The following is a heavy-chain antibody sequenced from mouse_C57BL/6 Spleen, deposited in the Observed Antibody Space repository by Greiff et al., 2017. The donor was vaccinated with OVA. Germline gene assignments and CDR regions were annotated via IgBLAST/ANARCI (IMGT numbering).Heavy chain of an antibody. J-gene: IGHJ2*01. V-gene: IGHV1-76*01. CDR2: IYPGSGNT. CDR3: ARDDPPYYFDD. D-gene: IGHD2-3*01. CDR1: GYTFTDYY. Sequence: VQLQQSGAELVRPGASVKLSCKASGYTFTDYYINWVKQRPGQGLEWIARIYPGSGNTYYNEKFKGKATLTAEKSSSTAYMQLSSLTSEDSAVYFCARDDPPYYFDDWGQGTTLTVSS.